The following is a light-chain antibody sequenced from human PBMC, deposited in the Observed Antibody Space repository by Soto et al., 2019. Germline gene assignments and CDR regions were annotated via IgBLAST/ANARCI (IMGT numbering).Light chain of an antibody. V-gene: IGKV3D-20*02. Sequence: EIVLTQSPGTLSLSPGESASLSCRASQSVSSSYLAWYQQKPGQAPWLLIYGTFSRATGIPDRFSGSGSGTDFTLTISSLEPEDFAVYYSQKRSNWPPITFGQGTRL. CDR3: QKRSNWPPIT. J-gene: IGKJ5*01. CDR1: QSVSSSY. CDR2: GTF.